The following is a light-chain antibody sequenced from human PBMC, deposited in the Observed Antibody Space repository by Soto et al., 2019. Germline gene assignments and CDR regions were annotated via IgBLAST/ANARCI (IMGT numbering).Light chain of an antibody. CDR2: KAS. CDR3: QQYNSDWT. CDR1: QSISSW. Sequence: DIQMTQSPSVLSAIVGDRVTITCRASQSISSWLAWYQQRPGKAPKLLIYKASALESGVPSRFSGSGSGTEFTLTISSLQPDDFATYYCQQYNSDWTFGQGTKVDTK. V-gene: IGKV1-5*03. J-gene: IGKJ1*01.